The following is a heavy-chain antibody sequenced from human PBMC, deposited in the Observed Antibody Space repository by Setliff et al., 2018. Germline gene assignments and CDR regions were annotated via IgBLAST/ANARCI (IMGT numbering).Heavy chain of an antibody. D-gene: IGHD1-26*01. Sequence: ASVKVSCKLSGKTLTELSIHWVRQAPGKGLEWMGGFDPDDGETVYAQKFQGRLTMTEDTSTNTAYMELSSLRSEDTAVYYCVTCVGTSWYDYNFYMDVWGIGTTVTVSS. V-gene: IGHV1-24*01. CDR1: GKTLTELS. CDR3: VTCVGTSWYDYNFYMDV. J-gene: IGHJ6*03. CDR2: FDPDDGET.